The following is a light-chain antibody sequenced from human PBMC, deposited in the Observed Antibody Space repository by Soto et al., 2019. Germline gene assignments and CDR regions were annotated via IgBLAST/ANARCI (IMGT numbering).Light chain of an antibody. CDR2: SNN. CDR1: SSNIGSNT. V-gene: IGLV1-44*01. J-gene: IGLJ1*01. Sequence: QAVVTQPPSASGTPGQRVTISCSGSSSNIGSNTVTWYQQLPGTAPKLLIYSNNQRPSGVPDRFSGSKSGTSASLAISGLQSEDEADYYCAAWDDSLNGRGVFGTGTKVTVL. CDR3: AAWDDSLNGRGV.